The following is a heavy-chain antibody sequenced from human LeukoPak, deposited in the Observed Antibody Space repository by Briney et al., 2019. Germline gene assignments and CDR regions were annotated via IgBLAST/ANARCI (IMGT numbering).Heavy chain of an antibody. D-gene: IGHD2-2*02. J-gene: IGHJ4*02. CDR2: ILYDGTNK. CDR1: GFTFNNYG. CDR3: AKDRGYCSSASCYKPADY. Sequence: GGSLRLSCVASGFTFNNYGMHWVRQAPGKGLEWVAVILYDGTNKNYADSVKGRFTISRDNSKNTLYLQMNSLRAEDTAVYYCAKDRGYCSSASCYKPADYRGQGTLLSVSS. V-gene: IGHV3-30*18.